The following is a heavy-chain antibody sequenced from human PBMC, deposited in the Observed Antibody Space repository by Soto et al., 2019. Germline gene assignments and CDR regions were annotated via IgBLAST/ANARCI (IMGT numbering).Heavy chain of an antibody. J-gene: IGHJ4*02. CDR1: GGSISSSSYY. D-gene: IGHD5-12*01. V-gene: IGHV4-39*01. CDR3: ARPAGHSGYDLRTAYYFDY. CDR2: IYYSGST. Sequence: SETLSLTCTVSGGSISSSSYYWGWIRQPPGKGLEWIGSIYYSGSTYYNPSLKSRVTISVDTSKNQFSLRLSSVTAADTAVYYCARPAGHSGYDLRTAYYFDYWGQGTLVTVSS.